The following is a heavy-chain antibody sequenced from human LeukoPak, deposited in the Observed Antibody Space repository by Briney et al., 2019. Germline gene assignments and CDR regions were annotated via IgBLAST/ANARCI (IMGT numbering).Heavy chain of an antibody. CDR1: GFTFSSYA. Sequence: GGSLRLSCAASGFTFSSYAMSWVRQAPGKGLEWVSVISGSGGSTYYADSVKGRFTISRDNPKNTLYLQMNTLRAEDTALYYCAKNRGDITSARVGCDYWGQGALVTVSS. V-gene: IGHV3-23*01. D-gene: IGHD2-15*01. CDR2: ISGSGGST. J-gene: IGHJ4*02. CDR3: AKNRGDITSARVGCDY.